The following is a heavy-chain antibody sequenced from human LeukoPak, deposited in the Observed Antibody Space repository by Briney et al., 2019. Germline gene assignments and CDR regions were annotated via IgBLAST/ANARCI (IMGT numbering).Heavy chain of an antibody. J-gene: IGHJ4*02. V-gene: IGHV3-21*01. CDR3: ARETAAGNGEIDY. CDR1: GFTFSSYS. CDR2: ISSSSSYI. Sequence: PGGSLRLSCAASGFTFSSYSMNWVRQAPGKGLEWVSSISSSSSYIYYADSVKGRFTISRDNAKNSPYLQMNSLRAEDTAVYYCARETAAGNGEIDYWGQGTLVTVSS. D-gene: IGHD6-13*01.